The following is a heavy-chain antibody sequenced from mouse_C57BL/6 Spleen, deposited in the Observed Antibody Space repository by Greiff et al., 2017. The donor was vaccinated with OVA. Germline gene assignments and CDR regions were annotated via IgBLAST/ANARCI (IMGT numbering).Heavy chain of an antibody. D-gene: IGHD2-3*01. CDR1: GYSITSGYY. J-gene: IGHJ2*01. V-gene: IGHV3-6*01. CDR2: ISYDGSN. CDR3: ARDYDGYPFDY. Sequence: EVKVEESGPGLVKPSQSLSLTCSVTGYSITSGYYWNWIRQFPGNKLEWMGYISYDGSNNYNPSLKNRISITRDTSKNQFFLKLNSVTTEDTATYYCARDYDGYPFDYWGQGTTLTVSS.